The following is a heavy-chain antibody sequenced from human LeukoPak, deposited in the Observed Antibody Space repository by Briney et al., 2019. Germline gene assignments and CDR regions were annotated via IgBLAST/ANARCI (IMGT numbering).Heavy chain of an antibody. CDR3: AKADRGGYDWLLHY. CDR1: GFTFDDYA. J-gene: IGHJ4*02. CDR2: ISWNSGSI. Sequence: GGSLRLSCAASGFTFDDYAMHWVRQAPGKGLEWVSGISWNSGSIGYADSVKGRFTISRDNAKNSLYLQMNSLRAEDTALYYCAKADRGGYDWLLHYLGQGTLVAVSS. D-gene: IGHD5-12*01. V-gene: IGHV3-9*01.